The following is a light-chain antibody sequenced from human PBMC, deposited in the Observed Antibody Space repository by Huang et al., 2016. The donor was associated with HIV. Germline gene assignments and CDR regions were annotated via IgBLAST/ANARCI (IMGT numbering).Light chain of an antibody. CDR3: QQYNT. CDR2: GAS. J-gene: IGKJ2*01. Sequence: LMTQSPATLSVSPGERVTLSCRASQNIKTNLAWYQQKRGQAPRLLIYGASTRANDVPARFSGTGSGTEFTLTISSLQSEDFAVYYCQQYNTFGQGTKLEIK. V-gene: IGKV3-15*01. CDR1: QNIKTN.